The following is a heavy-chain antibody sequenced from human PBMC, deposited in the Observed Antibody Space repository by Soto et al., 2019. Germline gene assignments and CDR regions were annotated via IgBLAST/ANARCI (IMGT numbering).Heavy chain of an antibody. CDR3: ARDYSSSLGFDY. D-gene: IGHD6-6*01. Sequence: ASVKVSCKASGYTFTSYDINWVRQATGQGLEWMGWMNPNSGNTGYAQKFQGRVTMTRNTSISTAYMELSSLRSEDTAVYYCARDYSSSLGFDYWGQGTLVTVSS. V-gene: IGHV1-8*01. CDR1: GYTFTSYD. J-gene: IGHJ4*02. CDR2: MNPNSGNT.